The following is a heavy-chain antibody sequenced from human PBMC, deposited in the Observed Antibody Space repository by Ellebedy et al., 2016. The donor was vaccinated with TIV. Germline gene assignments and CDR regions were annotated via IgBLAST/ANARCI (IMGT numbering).Heavy chain of an antibody. V-gene: IGHV1-69*13. CDR3: ARVKGYCGTASCLYFDY. CDR2: IIPIFGTA. J-gene: IGHJ4*02. D-gene: IGHD2-2*01. Sequence: AASVKVSCKASGGTFSNYAISWVRQAPGQGLEWMGGIIPIFGTAKFAQKFQGRVTLTADESTSTAYMEPSSLKSEDTAVYYCARVKGYCGTASCLYFDYWGQGTLVTVSS. CDR1: GGTFSNYA.